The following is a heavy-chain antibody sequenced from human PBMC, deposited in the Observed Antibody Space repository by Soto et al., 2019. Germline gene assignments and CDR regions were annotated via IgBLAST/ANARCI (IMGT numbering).Heavy chain of an antibody. CDR1: DGSISSSSYC. CDR2: IYYSGST. V-gene: IGHV4-39*01. CDR3: ARQAPWIQLWTPKYYFDY. J-gene: IGHJ4*02. Sequence: PSETLSLTCTVSDGSISSSSYCWGWIRQPPGKGLEWSGSIYYSGSTYYNPSLKSRVTISVDTSKNQFSLKLSSVTAADTAVYYCARQAPWIQLWTPKYYFDYWGQGTLVTVSS. D-gene: IGHD5-18*01.